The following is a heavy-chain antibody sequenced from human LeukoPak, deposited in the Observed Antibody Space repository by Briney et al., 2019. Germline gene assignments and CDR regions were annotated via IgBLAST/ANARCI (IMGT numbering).Heavy chain of an antibody. Sequence: ASVKVSCKASGYTFTSYGISWVRQAPGQGLEWMGWISAYNGNTNYAQKLQGRVTMTTDTSTSTAYMELRSLGSDDTAVYYCARVHPGYKSAFLRAFDMWGQGTMVIVSS. V-gene: IGHV1-18*01. CDR3: ARVHPGYKSAFLRAFDM. J-gene: IGHJ3*02. D-gene: IGHD1-14*01. CDR2: ISAYNGNT. CDR1: GYTFTSYG.